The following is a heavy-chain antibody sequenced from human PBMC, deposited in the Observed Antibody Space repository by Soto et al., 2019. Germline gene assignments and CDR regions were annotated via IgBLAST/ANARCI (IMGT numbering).Heavy chain of an antibody. CDR2: ISGSGGST. J-gene: IGHJ4*02. CDR1: GFTFSSYA. V-gene: IGHV3-23*01. Sequence: EVQLLESGGGLVQPGGSLRLSCAASGFTFSSYAMSWVRQAPGKGLEWVSAISGSGGSTYYADSVKGRFTISRDNSKITLYLQMNSLRAEDTAVYYCAKDVNSYYYDSSGYSFWGKGTLVTVSS. CDR3: AKDVNSYYYDSSGYSF. D-gene: IGHD3-22*01.